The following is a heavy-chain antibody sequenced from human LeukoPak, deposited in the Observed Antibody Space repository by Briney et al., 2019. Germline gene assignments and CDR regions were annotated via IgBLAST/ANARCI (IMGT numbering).Heavy chain of an antibody. CDR1: GYSFTSYW. CDR2: IYPGDSDT. Sequence: GESLKISCKGSGYSFTSYWIGWVRQMPGEGLEWMGIIYPGDSDTRYSPSFQGQVTISADKSISTPYLQWSSLKASDTAMYYCARRGSSGWYGTFYMDVWGKGTTVTVSS. J-gene: IGHJ6*03. CDR3: ARRGSSGWYGTFYMDV. D-gene: IGHD6-19*01. V-gene: IGHV5-51*01.